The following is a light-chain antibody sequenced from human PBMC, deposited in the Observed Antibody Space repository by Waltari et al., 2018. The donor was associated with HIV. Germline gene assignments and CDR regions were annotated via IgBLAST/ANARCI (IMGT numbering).Light chain of an antibody. J-gene: IGLJ2*01. CDR3: CSYASSTTLDV. CDR1: SSDVGGYNY. Sequence: QSALTQPASLSGSPGQSITISCTGTSSDVGGYNYVSWYQQHPGKAPKLLIYEVSNRPSGISNRFSGSKSGNTASLTISGLQAEDEADYYCCSYASSTTLDVFGGGTKLTVL. CDR2: EVS. V-gene: IGLV2-14*01.